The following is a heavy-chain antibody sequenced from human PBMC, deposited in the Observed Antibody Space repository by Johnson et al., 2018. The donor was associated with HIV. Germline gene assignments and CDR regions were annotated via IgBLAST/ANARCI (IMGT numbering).Heavy chain of an antibody. D-gene: IGHD1-26*01. Sequence: QVHLVESGGGVVQPGRSLRLSCAASGFTFSNYAMHWVRQAPGKGLEWVAVISYDGSNKYYADSVKGRFTISRDNSKNTLHLQMNSLSAEDTAVYYCARRGVGATTDAFDIWGQGTMVTVSS. CDR3: ARRGVGATTDAFDI. CDR1: GFTFSNYA. J-gene: IGHJ3*02. CDR2: ISYDGSNK. V-gene: IGHV3-30-3*02.